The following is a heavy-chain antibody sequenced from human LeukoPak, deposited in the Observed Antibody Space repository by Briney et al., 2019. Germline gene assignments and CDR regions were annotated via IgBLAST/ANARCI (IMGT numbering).Heavy chain of an antibody. D-gene: IGHD4-17*01. CDR3: VRGAYGDRPIDY. Sequence: GGSLRLSCAASGFTVSSKYMSWVRQAPGKGLEWVSVIYSGGSTYYADSVKGRFTISRDNSKNTLYLQMNSLRAEDTAVYYCVRGAYGDRPIDYWGQGTLVVVSS. CDR1: GFTVSSKY. V-gene: IGHV3-66*01. J-gene: IGHJ4*02. CDR2: IYSGGST.